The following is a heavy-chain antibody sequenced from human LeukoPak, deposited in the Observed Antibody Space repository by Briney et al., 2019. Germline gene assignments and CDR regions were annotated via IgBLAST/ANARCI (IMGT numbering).Heavy chain of an antibody. J-gene: IGHJ6*02. D-gene: IGHD2-15*01. V-gene: IGHV3-11*01. Sequence: GGSLRLSCAASGFTFSDYNISWIRQAPGKGREWVSYISSSGSTIYYADSVKGRFTISRDNAKNSLYLQMNSLRAEDTAVYYCARDIVVVVAAKYYYYGMDVWGQGTTVTVSS. CDR3: ARDIVVVVAAKYYYYGMDV. CDR1: GFTFSDYN. CDR2: ISSSGSTI.